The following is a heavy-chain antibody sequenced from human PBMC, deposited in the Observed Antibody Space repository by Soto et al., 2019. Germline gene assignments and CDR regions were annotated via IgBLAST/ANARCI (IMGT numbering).Heavy chain of an antibody. Sequence: SGPTLVNPTQTLTLTCTFSGFSLSTSGMRVSWIRQPPGKALEWLARIDWDDDKFYSTSLKTRLTISKDTSKNQVVLTMTNMDPVDTATYYCARNPQHYDSSGYLGYFDYWGQGTPVPV. V-gene: IGHV2-70*04. CDR2: IDWDDDK. CDR1: GFSLSTSGMR. CDR3: ARNPQHYDSSGYLGYFDY. D-gene: IGHD3-22*01. J-gene: IGHJ4*02.